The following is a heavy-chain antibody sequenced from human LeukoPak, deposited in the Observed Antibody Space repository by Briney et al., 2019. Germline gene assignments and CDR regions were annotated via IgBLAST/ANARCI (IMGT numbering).Heavy chain of an antibody. Sequence: SGTLSLTCTVSGGSISSYYWSWIRQPAGKGLEWIGRIYTSGSTNYNPSLKSRVTMSVDTSKNQFSLKLSSVTAADTAVYYCAREKGPKLLWFGEPSYWFDPWGQGTLVTVSS. CDR2: IYTSGST. V-gene: IGHV4-4*07. J-gene: IGHJ5*02. D-gene: IGHD3-10*01. CDR1: GGSISSYY. CDR3: AREKGPKLLWFGEPSYWFDP.